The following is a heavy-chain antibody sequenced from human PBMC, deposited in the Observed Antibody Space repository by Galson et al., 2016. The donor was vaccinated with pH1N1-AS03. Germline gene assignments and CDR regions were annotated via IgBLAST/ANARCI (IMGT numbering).Heavy chain of an antibody. Sequence: SVKVSCKASGYSFTNFDIKWVRQATGQGLEWMGWMNPNSGEAGYAQKFQGRVTLTRDTSITTAYMELSSLRSADTAVYYCARTPAEMATISFDYWGQGTLVTVSS. CDR2: MNPNSGEA. J-gene: IGHJ4*02. D-gene: IGHD5-24*01. V-gene: IGHV1-8*01. CDR1: GYSFTNFD. CDR3: ARTPAEMATISFDY.